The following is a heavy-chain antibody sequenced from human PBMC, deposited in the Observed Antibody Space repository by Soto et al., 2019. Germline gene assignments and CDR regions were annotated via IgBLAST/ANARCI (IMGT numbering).Heavy chain of an antibody. D-gene: IGHD3-3*01. Sequence: PSVKVSCKASGYTFTSYAMHWVRQAPGQRLEWMGWINAGNGNTKYSQKFQGRVTITRDTSASTAYMELSSLRSEDTAVYYCAREGTYYDFWSGYSPGAFDIWGQGTMVTVSS. J-gene: IGHJ3*02. CDR3: AREGTYYDFWSGYSPGAFDI. CDR1: GYTFTSYA. V-gene: IGHV1-3*01. CDR2: INAGNGNT.